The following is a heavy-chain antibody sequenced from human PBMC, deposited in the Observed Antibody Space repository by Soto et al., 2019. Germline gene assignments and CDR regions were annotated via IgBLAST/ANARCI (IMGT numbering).Heavy chain of an antibody. Sequence: SETLSLTCTVSGGSISSGGYYWSWIRQHPGKGLEWIGYIYYSGSTYYNPSLKSRVTISVDTSKNQFSLKLSSVTAADTAVYYCARDRGKGGAGGPQWLFHYWGQGTLVTVSS. CDR1: GGSISSGGYY. CDR2: IYYSGST. CDR3: ARDRGKGGAGGPQWLFHY. V-gene: IGHV4-31*03. D-gene: IGHD6-19*01. J-gene: IGHJ4*02.